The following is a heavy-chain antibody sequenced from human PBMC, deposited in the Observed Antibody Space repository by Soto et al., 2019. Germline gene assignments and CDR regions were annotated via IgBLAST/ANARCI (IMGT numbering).Heavy chain of an antibody. D-gene: IGHD3-22*01. J-gene: IGHJ6*02. Sequence: GGSLRLSCAASGFTFSSYAMHWVRQAPGKGLEWVAVISYDGSNKYYADSVKGRFTISRDNSKNTLYLQMNSLRAEDTAVYYCARGVFTMIVKIYGMDVWGQGTTVTVSS. V-gene: IGHV3-30-3*01. CDR3: ARGVFTMIVKIYGMDV. CDR2: ISYDGSNK. CDR1: GFTFSSYA.